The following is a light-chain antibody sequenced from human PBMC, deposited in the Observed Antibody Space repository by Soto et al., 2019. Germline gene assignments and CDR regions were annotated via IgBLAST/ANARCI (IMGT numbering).Light chain of an antibody. J-gene: IGLJ1*01. Sequence: QSALTQPASVSGSPGQSITISCTGTSSDVGGYNYVSWYQQHPGKAPKLMIYEVSNRPSGVSNRFSGSKSGNTASLTISGLQAVDEADYYFSSYTSSSSYVFGTGTKLTVL. CDR2: EVS. CDR3: SSYTSSSSYV. CDR1: SSDVGGYNY. V-gene: IGLV2-14*01.